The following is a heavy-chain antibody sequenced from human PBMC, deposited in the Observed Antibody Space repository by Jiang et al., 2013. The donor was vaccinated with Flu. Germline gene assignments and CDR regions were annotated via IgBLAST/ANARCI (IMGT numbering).Heavy chain of an antibody. D-gene: IGHD3-22*01. J-gene: IGHJ4*02. CDR2: IYWNDDK. CDR3: IHIPKYYYDGSGYTWGRIDY. CDR1: GFSLSSSAMG. V-gene: IGHV2-5*01. Sequence: KPTQTLTLTCTFSGFSLSSSAMGVGWVRQPPGKALQWLALIYWNDDKRYSPSLKSRLSITKDTSKNQVVLTMTDMDPVDTATYYCIHIPKYYYDGSGYTWGRIDYWGQGTLVTVSS.